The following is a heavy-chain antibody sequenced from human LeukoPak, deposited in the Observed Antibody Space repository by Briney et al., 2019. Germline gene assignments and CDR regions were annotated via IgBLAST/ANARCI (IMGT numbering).Heavy chain of an antibody. D-gene: IGHD2-8*02. V-gene: IGHV4-59*08. CDR3: AGHHPRNTVYF. J-gene: IGHJ4*02. Sequence: PSETLSRNCTGSGGSISNYYWSWIRQPPGKGLEWIGYIYHSGSTNYSPSLKSRVTISLDTSKNQFSLKLSSVTAADTAVYYCAGHHPRNTVYFWGPGDLVSVSS. CDR2: IYHSGST. CDR1: GGSISNYY.